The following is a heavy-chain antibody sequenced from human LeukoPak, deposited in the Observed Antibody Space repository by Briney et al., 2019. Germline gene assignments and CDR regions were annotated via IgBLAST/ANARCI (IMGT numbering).Heavy chain of an antibody. V-gene: IGHV4-59*08. CDR2: IYYSGST. J-gene: IGHJ5*02. Sequence: SETLSLTCTVSGGSISSDYWSWIRQPPGKGLEWIGYIYYSGSTNYNPSLKSRVTISVDTSKNQFSLKLSSMTAADTAVYYCTRLPCSGSCYSFWFDPWGQGTLATVSS. D-gene: IGHD2-15*01. CDR1: GGSISSDY. CDR3: TRLPCSGSCYSFWFDP.